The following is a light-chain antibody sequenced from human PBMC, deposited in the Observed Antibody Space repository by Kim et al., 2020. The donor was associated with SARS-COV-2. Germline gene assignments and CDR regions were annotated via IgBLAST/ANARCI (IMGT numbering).Light chain of an antibody. CDR3: QAWDSNTAV. CDR2: QDN. Sequence: SVSPGPPATSLCSGHKLGETFASCYQQKQGQSPVLLFYQDNKRPAGIPERFSGSNSGDTATLTISGTPAMDEADYFCQAWDSNTAVFGGGPKLTVL. CDR1: KLGETF. J-gene: IGLJ3*02. V-gene: IGLV3-1*01.